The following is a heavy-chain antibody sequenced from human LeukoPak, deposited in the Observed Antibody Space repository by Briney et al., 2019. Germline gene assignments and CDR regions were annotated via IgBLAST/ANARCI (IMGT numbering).Heavy chain of an antibody. CDR1: GFTFSDYY. J-gene: IGHJ4*02. CDR3: ARGGGGDSGYDSNFDY. Sequence: GGSLRLSCAASGFTFSDYYMSWIRQAPGKGLEWVSYISSSSSYTNYADSVKGRFTISRDNAKNSLYLQMNSLRAEDTAVYYCARGGGGDSGYDSNFDYWGQGTLVIVSS. D-gene: IGHD5-12*01. CDR2: ISSSSSYT. V-gene: IGHV3-11*06.